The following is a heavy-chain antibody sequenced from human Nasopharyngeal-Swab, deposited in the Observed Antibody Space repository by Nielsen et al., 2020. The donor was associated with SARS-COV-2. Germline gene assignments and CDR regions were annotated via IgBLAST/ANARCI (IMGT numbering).Heavy chain of an antibody. CDR2: IYYSGST. D-gene: IGHD3-22*01. J-gene: IGHJ5*02. CDR3: ARGASEVVVIVWFDP. CDR1: GGFISSSSYY. V-gene: IGHV4-39*07. Sequence: SETLSLTCTVSGGFISSSSYYWGWIRQPPGKGLEWIGSIYYSGSTYYNPSLKSRVTISVDTSKNQFSLKLSSVTAADTAVYYCARGASEVVVIVWFDPWGQGTLVTVSS.